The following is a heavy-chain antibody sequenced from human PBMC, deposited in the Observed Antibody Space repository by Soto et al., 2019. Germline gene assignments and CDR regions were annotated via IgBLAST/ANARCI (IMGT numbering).Heavy chain of an antibody. D-gene: IGHD6-13*01. CDR3: AKDAIMVSSSFNYFDF. J-gene: IGHJ4*02. V-gene: IGHV3-23*01. CDR1: GFIPSSYA. Sequence: HPGGSLRLSCVDSGFIPSSYAMSWVRQAPGKGLEWVSGISGSGGATSYADSVKGRFTIPRDNSKNTLYLQMNSLSAEDTAIYYCAKDAIMVSSSFNYFDFWGQGALVTVSS. CDR2: ISGSGGAT.